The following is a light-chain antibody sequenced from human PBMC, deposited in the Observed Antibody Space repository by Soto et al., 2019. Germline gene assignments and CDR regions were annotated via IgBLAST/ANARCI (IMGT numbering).Light chain of an antibody. CDR1: NIGSKS. J-gene: IGLJ1*01. CDR2: DDT. Sequence: SYELTQPPSVSVAPGQTASIACGGDNIGSKSVNWYQQRPGQAPVVVVYDDTDRPTGIPERFSGSNSGNTATLTISRVEAGDEADYYCPVWDGRSFQGVFGPGTKVTVL. CDR3: PVWDGRSFQGV. V-gene: IGLV3-21*02.